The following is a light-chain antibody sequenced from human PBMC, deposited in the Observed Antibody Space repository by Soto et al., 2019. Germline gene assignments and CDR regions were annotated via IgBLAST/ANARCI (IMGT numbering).Light chain of an antibody. CDR1: RSISDW. CDR2: DAS. Sequence: DIQMTQSPSSLSPSVGDRVTITCRASRSISDWLAWYQQKPGKAPELLIFDASNLKSGVSSRFSGSGSGTEFTLTISRLQPDDVATYYCQQLNSYPWTFGQGTRLEIK. J-gene: IGKJ5*01. CDR3: QQLNSYPWT. V-gene: IGKV1-5*01.